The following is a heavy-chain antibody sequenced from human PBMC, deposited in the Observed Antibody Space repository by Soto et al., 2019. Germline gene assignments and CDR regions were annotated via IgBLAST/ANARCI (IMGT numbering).Heavy chain of an antibody. CDR2: MSYDGRNQ. CDR3: AKGGWYTSSSRSDC. D-gene: IGHD6-6*01. V-gene: IGHV3-30*18. Sequence: QVQLVESGGGVVQPGTSLRLSCSASGFTLSGVDMHWVRQAPGKGLEWVAVMSYDGRNQYYADSVKGRFTVSRDSSKSTLYLQTNSLRTEDAAVYYCAKGGWYTSSSRSDCWGQGTLVTVSS. J-gene: IGHJ4*02. CDR1: GFTLSGVD.